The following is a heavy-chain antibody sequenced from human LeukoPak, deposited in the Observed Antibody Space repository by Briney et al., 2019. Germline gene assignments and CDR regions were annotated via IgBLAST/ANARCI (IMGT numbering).Heavy chain of an antibody. CDR1: GFTFSNAW. V-gene: IGHV3-15*01. D-gene: IGHD6-19*01. CDR3: AKVQRGIAVAGTDY. Sequence: GGSLRLSCAASGFTFSNAWMSWVRQAPGKGLEWVGRIKSKTDGGTTDYAAPVKGRFTISRDDSKNTLYLQMNSLKTEDTAVYYCAKVQRGIAVAGTDYWGQGTLVTVSS. J-gene: IGHJ4*02. CDR2: IKSKTDGGTT.